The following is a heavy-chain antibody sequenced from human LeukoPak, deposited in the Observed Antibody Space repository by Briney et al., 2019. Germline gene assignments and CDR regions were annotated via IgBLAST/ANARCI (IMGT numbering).Heavy chain of an antibody. CDR2: ISISGSTI. V-gene: IGHV3-48*03. CDR1: GFTSSSYE. Sequence: PGGSLRLXCAASGFTSSSYEVNWVRQAPGKGLEWVSYISISGSTIYYADSVKGRFTISRDNAKNSLYLQMNSLRAEDTAVYYCARVAYSSTWGYFDYWGQGTLVTVSS. CDR3: ARVAYSSTWGYFDY. D-gene: IGHD6-13*01. J-gene: IGHJ4*02.